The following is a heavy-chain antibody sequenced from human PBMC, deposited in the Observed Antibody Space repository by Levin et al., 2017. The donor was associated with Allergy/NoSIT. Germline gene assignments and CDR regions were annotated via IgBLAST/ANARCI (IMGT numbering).Heavy chain of an antibody. V-gene: IGHV3-23*01. J-gene: IGHJ4*02. CDR2: IRPTGDRT. CDR3: AKETGGSGWYTVDY. Sequence: GGSLRLSCAASGFTFSSSAMDWVRQAPGEGLQWVSAIRPTGDRTYYTDSVKGRFTISRDNSRNTVYLQMNTLRAEDTAKYYCAKETGGSGWYTVDYWGRGPLVTVS. D-gene: IGHD6-13*01. CDR1: GFTFSSSA.